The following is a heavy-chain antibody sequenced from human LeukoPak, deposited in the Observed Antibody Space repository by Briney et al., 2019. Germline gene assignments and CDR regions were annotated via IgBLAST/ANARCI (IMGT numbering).Heavy chain of an antibody. CDR3: ARHAVVLAAGSDAFDI. J-gene: IGHJ3*02. CDR2: IYYSGST. V-gene: IGHV4-59*08. Sequence: PSETLSLTCTVSGGSISSYYWSWIRQPPGKGLEWIGYIYYSGSTNYNPSLKSRVTISVDTSKNQFSLKLSSATAADTAVYYCARHAVVLAAGSDAFDIWGQGTMVTVSS. CDR1: GGSISSYY. D-gene: IGHD6-13*01.